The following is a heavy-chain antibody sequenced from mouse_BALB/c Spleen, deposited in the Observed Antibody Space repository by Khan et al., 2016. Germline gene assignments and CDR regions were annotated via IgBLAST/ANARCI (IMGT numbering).Heavy chain of an antibody. CDR1: GYTFISYW. J-gene: IGHJ4*01. V-gene: IGHV1-9*01. Sequence: QVQLQQSGAEVMKPGASVKISCKATGYTFISYWIEWVRQRPGHGPEWIGEIFSGSGNANYNEKFEVKATFTADTSSNTAYMQLSSLTSEDSAVYYCAETVRDNYYSMDYWGQGTSRTVSS. CDR2: IFSGSGNA. CDR3: AETVRDNYYSMDY. D-gene: IGHD3-2*01.